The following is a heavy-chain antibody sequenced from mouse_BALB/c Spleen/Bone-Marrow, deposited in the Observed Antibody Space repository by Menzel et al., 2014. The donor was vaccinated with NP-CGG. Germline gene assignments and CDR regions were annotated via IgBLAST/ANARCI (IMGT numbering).Heavy chain of an antibody. CDR2: IDPANGNT. J-gene: IGHJ4*01. CDR1: GFNIRDTY. D-gene: IGHD1-2*01. V-gene: IGHV14-3*02. CDR3: ASATTATFYAMDY. Sequence: VQLQQSGAELVKPGASVKLSCTVSGFNIRDTYMHWVKQRPEQGLERNGRIDPANGNTKYDPKFQGKATITADTSSNTAYLQLSSLTSEDTAVYYCASATTATFYAMDYWGQGTSVTVSS.